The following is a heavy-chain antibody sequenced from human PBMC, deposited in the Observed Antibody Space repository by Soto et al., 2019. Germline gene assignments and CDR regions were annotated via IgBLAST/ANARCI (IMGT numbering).Heavy chain of an antibody. D-gene: IGHD2-2*01. CDR1: GYSFTSYW. CDR3: ARYGYCSSTSCYPTGQYYYYGMDV. CDR2: IDPSDSYT. V-gene: IGHV5-10-1*01. Sequence: PGESLKISCTGSGYSFTSYWISWVRQMPGKGLEWMGRIDPSDSYTNYSPSFQGHVTISADKSISTAYLQRSSLKASDTAMYYCARYGYCSSTSCYPTGQYYYYGMDVWGQGTTVTVSS. J-gene: IGHJ6*02.